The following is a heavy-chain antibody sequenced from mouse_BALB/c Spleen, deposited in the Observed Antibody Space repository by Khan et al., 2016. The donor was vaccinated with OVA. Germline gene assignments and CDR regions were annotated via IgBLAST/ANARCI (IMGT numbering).Heavy chain of an antibody. D-gene: IGHD1-2*01. V-gene: IGHV2-3*01. J-gene: IGHJ3*01. CDR3: GSIYYGRAWFAY. CDR2: IWGDGTT. CDR1: GFSLINYG. Sequence: VQLQESGPGLVAPSQSLPITCTVSGFSLINYGVSWIRQPPGKGLEWLGVIWGDGTTNYHSALKSRLSISKDNSKSHVFLQLNSLQTDDTATYYCGSIYYGRAWFAYWGQGTLVTVSA.